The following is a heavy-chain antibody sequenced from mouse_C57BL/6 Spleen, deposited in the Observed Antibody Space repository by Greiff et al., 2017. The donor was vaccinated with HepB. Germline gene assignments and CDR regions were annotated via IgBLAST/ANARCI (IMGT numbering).Heavy chain of an antibody. J-gene: IGHJ2*01. Sequence: VQLKESGAELVRPGASVKLSCTASGFNIKDDYMHWVKQRPEQGLEWIGWIDPENGDTEYASKFQGKATITADTSSNTAYLQLSSLTSEDTAVYYCTTVTTVVEDYWGQGTTLTVSS. CDR1: GFNIKDDY. V-gene: IGHV14-4*01. CDR3: TTVTTVVEDY. D-gene: IGHD1-1*01. CDR2: IDPENGDT.